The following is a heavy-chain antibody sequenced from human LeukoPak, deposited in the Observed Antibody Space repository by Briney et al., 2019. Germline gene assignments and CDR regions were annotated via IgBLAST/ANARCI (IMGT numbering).Heavy chain of an antibody. CDR3: ARGAGVGATHFDY. J-gene: IGHJ4*02. CDR2: IYSGGST. Sequence: GGSLRLSCAASGFTVSSNYMSWVRQAPGKELEWVSVIYSGGSTYYADSVKGRFTISRDNAKNSLYLQMNSLRAEDTAVYYCARGAGVGATHFDYWGQGTLVTVSS. D-gene: IGHD1-26*01. CDR1: GFTVSSNY. V-gene: IGHV3-53*01.